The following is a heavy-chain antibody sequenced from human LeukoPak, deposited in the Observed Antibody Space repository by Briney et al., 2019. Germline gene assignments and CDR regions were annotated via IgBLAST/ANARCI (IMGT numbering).Heavy chain of an antibody. CDR2: ISDSGSLT. V-gene: IGHV3-23*01. Sequence: PGRSLRLSCAASGFAFSSQAMGWVRQAPGKGLEWVSVISDSGSLTYYADSVKGRFTISRDNSKNTLFLQMNSLRAEDTAVYYCAKDARRTSGWYFFDCWGQGTLVTVSS. CDR1: GFAFSSQA. D-gene: IGHD6-19*01. CDR3: AKDARRTSGWYFFDC. J-gene: IGHJ4*02.